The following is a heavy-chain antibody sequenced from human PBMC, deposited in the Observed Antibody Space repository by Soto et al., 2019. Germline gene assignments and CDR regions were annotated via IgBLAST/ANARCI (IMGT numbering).Heavy chain of an antibody. CDR2: IFYTGSS. J-gene: IGHJ5*02. D-gene: IGHD5-12*01. Sequence: SETLSLTCTVSGGSISVSNYYWGWIRQPPGKGLEWIGIIFYTGSSSYNPSLKSGVSISVDTSKNQFSLKMSSVTAADTAVYYCARLFYSGYDSDWFDPWGQGALVTVSS. CDR3: ARLFYSGYDSDWFDP. V-gene: IGHV4-39*01. CDR1: GGSISVSNYY.